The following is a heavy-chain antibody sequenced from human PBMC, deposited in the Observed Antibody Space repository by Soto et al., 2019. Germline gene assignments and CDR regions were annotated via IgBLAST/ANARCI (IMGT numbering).Heavy chain of an antibody. D-gene: IGHD4-17*01. CDR1: GFTFSDYY. CDR2: ISSSGSTI. J-gene: IGHJ4*02. Sequence: PGGSLRLSCAASGFTFSDYYMSWIRQAPWKGLEWVSYISSSGSTIYYADSVKGRFTISRDNAKNSLYLQMNSLRAEDTAVYYCARLYYGGNSPLDYWGQGTLVTVSS. CDR3: ARLYYGGNSPLDY. V-gene: IGHV3-11*01.